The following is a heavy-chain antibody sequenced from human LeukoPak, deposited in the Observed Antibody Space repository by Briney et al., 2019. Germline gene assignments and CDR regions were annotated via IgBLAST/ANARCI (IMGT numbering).Heavy chain of an antibody. CDR3: ARTPDYGENWFDP. CDR1: GGTFSSYA. Sequence: ASVKVSCKASGGTFSSYAISWVRQAPGQGLEWMGRIIPIFGTANYAQKFQVRVTITTDESTSTAYMELSSLRSEDTAVYYCARTPDYGENWFDPWGQGTLVTVSS. CDR2: IIPIFGTA. J-gene: IGHJ5*02. V-gene: IGHV1-69*05. D-gene: IGHD4-17*01.